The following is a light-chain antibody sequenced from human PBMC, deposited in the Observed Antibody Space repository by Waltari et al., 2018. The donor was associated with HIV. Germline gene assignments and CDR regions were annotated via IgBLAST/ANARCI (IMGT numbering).Light chain of an antibody. CDR3: QQRSNWPPLT. V-gene: IGKV3-11*01. CDR1: QGVRSY. J-gene: IGKJ4*01. Sequence: EIVFTQSPATLFLSPGERATLPCRASQGVRSYLAWYQQKPGQAPRLLIYDASSWATGIPARFSGSGSGTDFTLTISSLQPEDFAVYYCQQRSNWPPLTFGGGTKVGIK. CDR2: DAS.